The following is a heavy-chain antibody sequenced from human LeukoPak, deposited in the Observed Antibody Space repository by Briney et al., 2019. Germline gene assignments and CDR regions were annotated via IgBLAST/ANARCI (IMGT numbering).Heavy chain of an antibody. CDR1: GGSLSSYY. J-gene: IGHJ3*02. V-gene: IGHV4-4*07. Sequence: SQTLSLTCTVSGGSLSSYYWSWIRHPAGGGLEWIGRIYTSGSTNYNPSLKSRVTMSVDTSKNQFSLKLSSVTAADTAVYYCARDWRDYYDSSGYYWDDAFDIWGQGTMVTVSS. D-gene: IGHD3-22*01. CDR2: IYTSGST. CDR3: ARDWRDYYDSSGYYWDDAFDI.